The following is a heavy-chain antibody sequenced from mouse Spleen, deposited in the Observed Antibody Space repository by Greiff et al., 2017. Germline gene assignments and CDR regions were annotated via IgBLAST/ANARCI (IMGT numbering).Heavy chain of an antibody. CDR3: GRNYYDYPCSFDY. Sequence: VQLQESGPGLVQPSQSLSITCTVSGFSLTSYGVHWVRQSPGKGLEWLGVIWSGGSTDYNSALKSRLSISKDNSKSQVFLKMNSLQTDDTAMYYCGRNYYDYPCSFDYWGQGTTLTVSS. V-gene: IGHV2-4-1*01. CDR2: IWSGGST. J-gene: IGHJ2*01. D-gene: IGHD2-4*01. CDR1: GFSLTSYG.